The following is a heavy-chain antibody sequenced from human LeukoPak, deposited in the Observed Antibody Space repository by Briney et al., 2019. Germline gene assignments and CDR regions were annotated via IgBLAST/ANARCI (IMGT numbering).Heavy chain of an antibody. D-gene: IGHD1-20*01. J-gene: IGHJ6*03. V-gene: IGHV1-18*01. CDR2: ISAYNGNT. CDR1: GYTFTSYG. CDR3: ARDSLYNWNDAHYYYMDV. Sequence: GASVKVSCKASGYTFTSYGISGVRQAPGQGLEWMGWISAYNGNTNYAQKLQGRVTMTTDTSTSAAYMELRSLRSDDTAVYYCARDSLYNWNDAHYYYMDVWGKGTTVTISS.